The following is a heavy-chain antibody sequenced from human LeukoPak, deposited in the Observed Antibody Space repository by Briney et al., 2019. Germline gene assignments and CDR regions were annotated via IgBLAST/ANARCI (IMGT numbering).Heavy chain of an antibody. CDR3: ASLSVEMTTIDY. CDR1: GFTFGHYG. V-gene: IGHV3-30*03. Sequence: RSLRLSCAASGFTFGHYGMHWVRQAPGKGLEWVALISYDGSNEYYADSVRGRFTVSRDNSKNTLYLQMNGLRAEDTAVYFCASLSVEMTTIDYWGQGTLVTVSS. D-gene: IGHD5-24*01. J-gene: IGHJ4*02. CDR2: ISYDGSNE.